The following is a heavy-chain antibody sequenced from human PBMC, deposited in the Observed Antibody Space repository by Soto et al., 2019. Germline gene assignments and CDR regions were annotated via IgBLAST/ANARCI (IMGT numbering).Heavy chain of an antibody. V-gene: IGHV3-23*01. CDR1: GFTFSSYA. J-gene: IGHJ4*02. CDR2: ISGSGEST. CDR3: SELQSAMGGAGVV. Sequence: EVQVLESGGGLIQPGGSQRLSCAASGFTFSSYAMKWVRQAPGKGLEWVSSISGSGESTYYADSVRGRFIISRDNTKNTLYFQRKRLRAEDMAEYYCSELQSAMGGAGVVWGQGTLVTVSS. D-gene: IGHD3-3*01.